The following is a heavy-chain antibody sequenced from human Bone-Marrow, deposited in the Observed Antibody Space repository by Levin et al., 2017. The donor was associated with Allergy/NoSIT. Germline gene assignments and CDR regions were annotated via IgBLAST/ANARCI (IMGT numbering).Heavy chain of an antibody. CDR3: ATAPREDYDSSGYYFFES. V-gene: IGHV4-39*01. D-gene: IGHD3-22*01. J-gene: IGHJ4*02. CDR1: GGSISSANYY. Sequence: SQTLSLTCTVSGGSISSANYYWGWIRQSPGKGLEWIGSIYYSGSTYYNPSLKSRVTISVDTPNNQFSLNQSSVTAGDANVYYCATAPREDYDSSGYYFFESWGQGNLVTVSS. CDR2: IYYSGST.